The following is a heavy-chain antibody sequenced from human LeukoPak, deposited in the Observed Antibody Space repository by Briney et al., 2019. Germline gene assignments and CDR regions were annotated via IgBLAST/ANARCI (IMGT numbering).Heavy chain of an antibody. Sequence: SETLSLTXTVSGGSISSSSYYWGWIRQPPGNGLEWIGSIYYSGSTYYNPSLKSRVTISVDTSKNQFSLKLSSVTAADTAVYYCVTGILTGYLANDYWGQGTLVTVSS. J-gene: IGHJ4*02. V-gene: IGHV4-39*01. CDR2: IYYSGST. D-gene: IGHD3-9*01. CDR1: GGSISSSSYY. CDR3: VTGILTGYLANDY.